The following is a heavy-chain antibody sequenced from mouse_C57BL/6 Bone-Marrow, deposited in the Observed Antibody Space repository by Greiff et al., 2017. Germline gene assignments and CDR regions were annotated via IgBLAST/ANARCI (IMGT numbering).Heavy chain of an antibody. D-gene: IGHD1-1*01. CDR2: IDPSDSYT. Sequence: QVQLQQPGAELVMPGASVKLSCKASGYTFTSYWMHWVKQRPGQGLEWIGEIDPSDSYTNYNQKFKGKSTLTVDTSSSTAYVQLSSLTSEDSAVYYCAREAYYVAMDYWGQGTSVTVSS. J-gene: IGHJ4*01. CDR1: GYTFTSYW. CDR3: AREAYYVAMDY. V-gene: IGHV1-69*01.